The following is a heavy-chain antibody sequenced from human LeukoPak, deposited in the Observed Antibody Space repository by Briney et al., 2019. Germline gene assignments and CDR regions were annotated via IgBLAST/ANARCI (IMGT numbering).Heavy chain of an antibody. CDR1: GGSLSSSSYY. J-gene: IGHJ4*02. D-gene: IGHD1-26*01. V-gene: IGHV4-39*01. CDR2: IYYSGST. CDR3: ARRRRGGAVDY. Sequence: SETLSLTCTVSGGSLSSSSYYWGWVRQPPGRGREWIGSIYYSGSTYYTPSLKRRVTISVDTSKNQFSLKLSSVTAADTAVYYCARRRRGGAVDYWGQGTLVTVSS.